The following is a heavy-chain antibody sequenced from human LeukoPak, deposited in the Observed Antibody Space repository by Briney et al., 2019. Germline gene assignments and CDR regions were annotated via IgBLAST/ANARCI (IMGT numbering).Heavy chain of an antibody. V-gene: IGHV4-59*01. Sequence: SETLSLTCPVSGGSISSYSWSWIRQPPGKRLEWIGYIYYSGSTNYNHSLKSPVSISVDTSKNQFSLKLSSVSAADTDVYYCARVEWFGESDDAFDIWGQGTMVTVSS. J-gene: IGHJ3*02. CDR1: GGSISSYS. D-gene: IGHD3-10*01. CDR2: IYYSGST. CDR3: ARVEWFGESDDAFDI.